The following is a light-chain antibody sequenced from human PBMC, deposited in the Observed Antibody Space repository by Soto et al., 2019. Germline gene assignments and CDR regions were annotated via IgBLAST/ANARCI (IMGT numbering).Light chain of an antibody. J-gene: IGLJ2*01. CDR2: SNT. CDR3: NSYAGGLVL. Sequence: QSVLTQPPSASGTPGQKVTISCSGASSNVGTNFVFWYQQFPGTAPRLLIHSNTQRPSGVPDRFSGSKSGTSASLAISGLQSGDEADYYCNSYAGGLVLFGGGTKLTVL. V-gene: IGLV1-47*02. CDR1: SSNVGTNF.